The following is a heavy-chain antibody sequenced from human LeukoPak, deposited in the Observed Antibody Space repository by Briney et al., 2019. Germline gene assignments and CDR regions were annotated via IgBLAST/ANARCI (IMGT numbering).Heavy chain of an antibody. V-gene: IGHV1-18*01. J-gene: IGHJ4*02. D-gene: IGHD2-2*01. CDR3: ARGPKDIVAVPAAPQGDY. CDR1: GYTFTSYG. CDR2: ISAYNGNT. Sequence: GASVKVSCKASGYTFTSYGISWVRQAPGQGLEWMGWISAYNGNTNYAQKLQGRVTMTTDTSTSTAYMELRSLRSDDTAVYYCARGPKDIVAVPAAPQGDYWGQGTLVTVSS.